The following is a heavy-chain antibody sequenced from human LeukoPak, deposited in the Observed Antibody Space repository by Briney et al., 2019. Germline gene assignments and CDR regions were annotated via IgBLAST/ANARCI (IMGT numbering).Heavy chain of an antibody. D-gene: IGHD3-22*01. Sequence: GGSLRLSCAASGFTFNSYAMSWVRQAPGKGLEWVSAISGSGGSTYYADSVKGRFTISRDNSKNTLYLQMNRLRAEDTAVYYCAKEPPRITMIVVIQGYWGQGTLVTVSS. CDR3: AKEPPRITMIVVIQGY. V-gene: IGHV3-23*01. CDR2: ISGSGGST. CDR1: GFTFNSYA. J-gene: IGHJ4*02.